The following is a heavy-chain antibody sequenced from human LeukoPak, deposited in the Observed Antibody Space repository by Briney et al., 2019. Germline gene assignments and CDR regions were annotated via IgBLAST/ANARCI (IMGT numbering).Heavy chain of an antibody. V-gene: IGHV4-39*01. CDR1: GGSISSRSYY. Sequence: SETLSLTCTVSGGSISSRSYYWGWIRQPPGKGLEWIGSIYYSGSTYYYPSLKCRVTISVDTSKNQFSLKLRSVTASDSAVYYCARGFGYYDSSGYCFDYWGQGTLVTVSS. J-gene: IGHJ4*02. CDR2: IYYSGST. CDR3: ARGFGYYDSSGYCFDY. D-gene: IGHD3-22*01.